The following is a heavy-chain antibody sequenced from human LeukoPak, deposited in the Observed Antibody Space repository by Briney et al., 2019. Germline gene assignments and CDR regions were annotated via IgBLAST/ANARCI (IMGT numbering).Heavy chain of an antibody. J-gene: IGHJ3*02. Sequence: PSETLSLTCNVSGGSISSDHWNWIRQPPGKGLEWIGCIFYSGRTYYNPSIKSRVTISVALSKGQFSLRLTSVTAADTAVYYCARKNDFEIWGQGTLVTVSS. CDR1: GGSISSDH. CDR2: IFYSGRT. D-gene: IGHD2/OR15-2a*01. CDR3: ARKNDFEI. V-gene: IGHV4-59*01.